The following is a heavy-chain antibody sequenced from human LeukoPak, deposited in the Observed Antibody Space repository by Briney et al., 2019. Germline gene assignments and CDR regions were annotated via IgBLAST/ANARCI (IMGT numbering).Heavy chain of an antibody. Sequence: GGSLRLSCAASGFTFSCYAMSWVRQAPGKGLEWVSTISGSGDSTYYADSVKGRFTISRDNSKNTLYLQMNSLRAEDTAVYYCAKSDLGRQFDYWGQGTLVTVSS. D-gene: IGHD7-27*01. CDR1: GFTFSCYA. CDR3: AKSDLGRQFDY. J-gene: IGHJ4*02. V-gene: IGHV3-23*01. CDR2: ISGSGDST.